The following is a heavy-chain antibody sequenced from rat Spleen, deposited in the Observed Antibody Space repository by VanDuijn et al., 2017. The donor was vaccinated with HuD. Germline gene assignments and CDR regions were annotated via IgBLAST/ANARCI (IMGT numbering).Heavy chain of an antibody. V-gene: IGHV5S23*01. CDR3: TTQWELYH. CDR2: ITNTGGNT. D-gene: IGHD5-1*01. J-gene: IGHJ2*01. CDR1: GFTFSDYN. Sequence: EVRLVESGGDLVQPGRSLKLSCAASGFTFSDYNMAWVRQAPGKGLEWVASITNTGGNTYYPDSVRGRFTISRDDAKSTLYLQMNSLRSEDTATYYCTTQWELYHWGQGVMVTVSS.